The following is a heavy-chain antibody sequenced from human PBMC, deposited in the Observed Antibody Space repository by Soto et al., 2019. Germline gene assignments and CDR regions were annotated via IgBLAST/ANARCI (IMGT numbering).Heavy chain of an antibody. Sequence: QVQLQESGPGLVKPSETLSLTCTVSGDSISNFYWSWVRQPAGQGLESIGRLSASARTNYNPTLPRRVTLSLDPSKNQFSQRLTSVSAAATAVSFCARGLGRYLDLWGRCTLVIVSS. CDR3: ARGLGRYLDL. CDR1: GDSISNFY. V-gene: IGHV4-4*07. J-gene: IGHJ2*01. CDR2: LSASART. D-gene: IGHD3-16*01.